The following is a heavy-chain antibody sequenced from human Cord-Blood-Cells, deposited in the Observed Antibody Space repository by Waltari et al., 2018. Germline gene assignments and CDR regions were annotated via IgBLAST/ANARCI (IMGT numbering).Heavy chain of an antibody. D-gene: IGHD7-27*01. CDR2: IYYSGST. J-gene: IGHJ4*02. Sequence: QLQLQESGPGLVKPSETLSLTCTVSGGSISSSSYSWGWIRQPPGKGLEWIGSIYYSGSTYYNPSLKSRVTISVDTSKNQFSLKLSSVTAADTAVYYCARKATGVRFDYWGQGTLVTVSS. CDR1: GGSISSSSYS. V-gene: IGHV4-39*01. CDR3: ARKATGVRFDY.